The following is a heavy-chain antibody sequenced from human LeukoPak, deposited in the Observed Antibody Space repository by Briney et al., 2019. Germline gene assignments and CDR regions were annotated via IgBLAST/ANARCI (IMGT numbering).Heavy chain of an antibody. CDR3: AKANVYDFPKGNWFDP. J-gene: IGHJ5*02. CDR1: GFTFNSYW. CDR2: ISWNSGSI. V-gene: IGHV3-9*01. D-gene: IGHD3-3*01. Sequence: GGSLRLSCAASGFTFNSYWMHWVRQATGEGLEWVSGISWNSGSIGYADSVKGRFTISRDNAKNSLYLQMNSLRAEDTALYYCAKANVYDFPKGNWFDPRGQGTLVTVSS.